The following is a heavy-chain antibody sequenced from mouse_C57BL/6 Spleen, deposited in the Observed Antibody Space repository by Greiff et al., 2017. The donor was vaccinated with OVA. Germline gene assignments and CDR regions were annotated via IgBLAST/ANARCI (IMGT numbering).Heavy chain of an antibody. CDR3: ARSYGYGSGFAY. Sequence: EVKLVESGGGLVQPGGSLSLSCAASGFTFTDYYMSWVRQPPGKALEWLGFIRNKANGYTTEYSASVKGRFTISRDNSQSILYLHMNALRAEASASYYCARSYGYGSGFAYWGQGTLVTVSA. CDR2: IRNKANGYTT. D-gene: IGHD2-2*01. V-gene: IGHV7-3*01. J-gene: IGHJ3*01. CDR1: GFTFTDYY.